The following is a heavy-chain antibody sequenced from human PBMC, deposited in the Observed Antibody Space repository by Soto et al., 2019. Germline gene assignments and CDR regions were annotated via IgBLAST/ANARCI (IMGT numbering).Heavy chain of an antibody. V-gene: IGHV4-4*02. CDR2: IYHSGAT. Sequence: QAQLQESGPGLVRPSGTLSLTCTVSRFSVTNNKYWNWVRQSPGKALEWIGEIYHSGATYYNPSLSGRASISIDKSKNQTPLDLAAVTAADTAVYYLARDRRYFTDCGCSIMRDAFDVWGQGTLVTVSS. D-gene: IGHD2-21*01. CDR3: ARDRRYFTDCGCSIMRDAFDV. J-gene: IGHJ3*01. CDR1: RFSVTNNKY.